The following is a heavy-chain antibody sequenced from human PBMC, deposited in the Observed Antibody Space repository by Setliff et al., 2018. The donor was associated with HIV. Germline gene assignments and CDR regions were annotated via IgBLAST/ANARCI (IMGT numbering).Heavy chain of an antibody. CDR2: ISAYNGNA. CDR3: ARDAPEPSYGGSQVY. J-gene: IGHJ4*02. CDR1: GYTFTSYG. Sequence: ASVKVSCKASGYTFTSYGISWVRQAPGQGLEWMGWISAYNGNANYAQKLQGRVTMTTDTSTSTAYMELRSLRSDDTAVYYCARDAPEPSYGGSQVYWGQGTLVTVSS. D-gene: IGHD5-12*01. V-gene: IGHV1-18*01.